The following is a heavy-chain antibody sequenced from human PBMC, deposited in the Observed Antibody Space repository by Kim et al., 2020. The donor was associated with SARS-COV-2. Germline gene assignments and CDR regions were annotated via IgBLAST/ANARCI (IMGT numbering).Heavy chain of an antibody. CDR2: IKSKTDGGTT. CDR1: GFIFINAW. CDR3: TTDDPVTLPQSFDY. D-gene: IGHD4-17*01. J-gene: IGHJ4*02. Sequence: GGSLRLSCAASGFIFINAWMSWVRQAPGKGLEWVGRIKSKTDGGTTDYAAPVKGRFTVSRDDSKNTLYLQMNSLKTEDTAVYYCTTDDPVTLPQSFDYWGQGTLVTVSS. V-gene: IGHV3-15*01.